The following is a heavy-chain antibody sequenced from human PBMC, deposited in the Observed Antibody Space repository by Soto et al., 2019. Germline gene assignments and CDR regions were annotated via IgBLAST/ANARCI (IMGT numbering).Heavy chain of an antibody. V-gene: IGHV4-34*01. D-gene: IGHD3-22*01. CDR1: GGTFSGYY. J-gene: IGHJ4*02. CDR3: ARGPGLYRYYYDSSGNLDY. CDR2: INQSGST. Sequence: SETLSLTCAVYGGTFSGYYWSWVRQPPGKGLEWIGEINQSGSTNYNPSLKSRVTISVDTSKNQFSLKLSSVTAADTAVYYCARGPGLYRYYYDSSGNLDYWGQGTVVTVSS.